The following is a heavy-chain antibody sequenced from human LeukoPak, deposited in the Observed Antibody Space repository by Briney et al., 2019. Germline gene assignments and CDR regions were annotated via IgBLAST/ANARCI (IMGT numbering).Heavy chain of an antibody. CDR2: IYHSGST. Sequence: SKTLSLTCTVSGGSISSYYWSWIRQPPGKGLEWIGYIYHSGSTNYNPSLKSRVTISVDTSKNQFSLKLSSVTAADTAVYYCARGGTYGDYYFDYWGQGTLVTVSS. J-gene: IGHJ4*02. D-gene: IGHD4-17*01. CDR3: ARGGTYGDYYFDY. CDR1: GGSISSYY. V-gene: IGHV4-59*12.